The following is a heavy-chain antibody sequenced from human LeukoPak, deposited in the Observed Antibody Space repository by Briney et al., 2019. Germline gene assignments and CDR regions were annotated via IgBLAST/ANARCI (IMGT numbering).Heavy chain of an antibody. CDR3: AKRKDASGSYHTQPYFDY. CDR2: IRYDGGNK. V-gene: IGHV3-30*02. Sequence: PGGSLRLSCAASGFTFNYYGMNWVRQDPGMGLDRLAFIRYDGGNKYYADSVKGRFTISRDNSKNTLYLEMNSLRAGDTAVYYCAKRKDASGSYHTQPYFDYWGQGTLVTVSS. J-gene: IGHJ4*02. D-gene: IGHD3-10*01. CDR1: GFTFNYYG.